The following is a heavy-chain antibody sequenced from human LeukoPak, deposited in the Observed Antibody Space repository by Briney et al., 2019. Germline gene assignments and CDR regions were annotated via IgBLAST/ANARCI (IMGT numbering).Heavy chain of an antibody. V-gene: IGHV3-11*04. CDR1: GFMFNDYY. CDR2: IGSSGTTI. D-gene: IGHD2-2*01. J-gene: IGHJ6*03. CDR3: AREWGIGSTSYYYYYMDV. Sequence: GGSLRLSCAASGFMFNDYYMSWIRQAPGKGLEWVSYIGSSGTTIYYADSVKGRFTISRDNANNSLYLQMNSLRAEDTAVYYCAREWGIGSTSYYYYYMDVWGKGTTVTVSS.